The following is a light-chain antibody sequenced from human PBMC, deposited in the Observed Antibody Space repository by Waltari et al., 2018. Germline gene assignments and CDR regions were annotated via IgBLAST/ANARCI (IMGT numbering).Light chain of an antibody. Sequence: SYVLTQPPSVSVAPGKTAKITCGGNNIGSKSVHWYQQKPSQAPVLVINYDSDRPSGIPERVSGSNSGNTATLTISRVEAGDEADYYCQVWDGSSDHSVVFGGGTKLTVL. CDR2: YDS. CDR3: QVWDGSSDHSVV. J-gene: IGLJ2*01. CDR1: NIGSKS. V-gene: IGLV3-21*04.